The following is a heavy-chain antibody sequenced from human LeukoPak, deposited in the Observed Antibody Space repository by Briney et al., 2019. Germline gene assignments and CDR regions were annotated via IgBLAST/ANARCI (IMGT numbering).Heavy chain of an antibody. V-gene: IGHV3-30*02. CDR1: GFTFNSYG. J-gene: IGHJ4*02. D-gene: IGHD5-12*01. CDR3: AKDRTAGYDGLVDY. CDR2: IWYDVNHK. Sequence: GGSLRLSCAASGFTFNSYGMHWVRQAPDKGLEWVAVIWYDVNHKYYADSVKGRFIISRDNSKNTLFLQMNSLRAEDTAVYYCAKDRTAGYDGLVDYWGQGTLVTVSS.